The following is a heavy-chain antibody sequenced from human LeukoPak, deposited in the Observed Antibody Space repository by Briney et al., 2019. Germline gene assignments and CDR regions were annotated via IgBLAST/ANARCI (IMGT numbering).Heavy chain of an antibody. J-gene: IGHJ4*02. CDR3: ASLSGCKPADESC. Sequence: SETLSLTCTVSGGSLRSSSYYWGWIRQPPGKGLEWIGSIYYSGSTYYNASLKSRVTISVDTSKNQFSLKLSSVTAADPAVYYCASLSGCKPADESCWGQGTLVTVSS. CDR2: IYYSGST. D-gene: IGHD6-19*01. V-gene: IGHV4-39*01. CDR1: GGSLRSSSYY.